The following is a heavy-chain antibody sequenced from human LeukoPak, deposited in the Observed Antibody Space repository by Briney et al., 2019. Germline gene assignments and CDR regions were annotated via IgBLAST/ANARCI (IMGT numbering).Heavy chain of an antibody. Sequence: PSETLSLTCAVYGGSFSDYYWSWIRQSPGKGLEWIGEINHSGTTHYNPSLKSRVTISLDTSKNQFSLTVISMTAADTAAYYCTKSDDYGLIRICGRGTMVTVSS. J-gene: IGHJ3*02. D-gene: IGHD3/OR15-3a*01. CDR1: GGSFSDYY. V-gene: IGHV4-34*03. CDR2: INHSGTT. CDR3: TKSDDYGLIRI.